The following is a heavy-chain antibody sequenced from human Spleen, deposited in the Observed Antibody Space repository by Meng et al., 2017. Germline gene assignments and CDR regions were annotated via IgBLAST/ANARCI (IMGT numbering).Heavy chain of an antibody. V-gene: IGHV3-73*01. J-gene: IGHJ6*02. CDR3: MADASTVALHYYYGMDI. Sequence: GESLKISCATSGFTFSNCGMNWVRQAPGKGLEWVGRIRSKANSYATAYAASVKGRFTISRDDSQNTLYLQMNSLTTEDAAVYYCMADASTVALHYYYGMDIWGQGTTVTVSS. CDR1: GFTFSNCG. CDR2: IRSKANSYAT. D-gene: IGHD4-23*01.